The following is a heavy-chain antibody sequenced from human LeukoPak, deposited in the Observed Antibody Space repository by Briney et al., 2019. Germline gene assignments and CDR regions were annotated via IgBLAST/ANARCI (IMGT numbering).Heavy chain of an antibody. Sequence: GGSLRLSCAASGFTFSTYAMSWVRQAPGKGLEWVSGIGGSGDTTYYADSVKGRFTISRDNSKNTLYLQMSSLRADDTAVYYCAKTFIFGGDHFQHWGQGTLVTVFS. J-gene: IGHJ1*01. D-gene: IGHD2-21*02. CDR3: AKTFIFGGDHFQH. CDR2: IGGSGDTT. V-gene: IGHV3-23*01. CDR1: GFTFSTYA.